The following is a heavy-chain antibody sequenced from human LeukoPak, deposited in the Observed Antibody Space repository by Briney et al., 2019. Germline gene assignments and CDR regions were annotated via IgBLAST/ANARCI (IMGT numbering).Heavy chain of an antibody. J-gene: IGHJ6*03. CDR1: GGSISSYY. Sequence: SETLSLTCTVSGGSISSYYWSWIRQPPGQGLAWMGYIYYSGSTNYNPSLKSRVTISVDTSKNQFSLKLSSVTAADTAVYYCARGVGGADYYYMDVWGKGTTVTISS. CDR2: IYYSGST. CDR3: ARGVGGADYYYMDV. V-gene: IGHV4-59*01. D-gene: IGHD1-26*01.